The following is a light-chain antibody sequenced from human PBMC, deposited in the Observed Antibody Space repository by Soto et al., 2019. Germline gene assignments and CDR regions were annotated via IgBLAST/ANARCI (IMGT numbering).Light chain of an antibody. V-gene: IGKV1-5*03. Sequence: DIQMTQSPSTLSASVGDRVTITCRANQSISSWLAWYERRPGKAPRLLISKASSLESGVPSRFSGGGFGTEFTLTISRLQPDDFATYYCQQYYSRVTFGQGTTVEIK. J-gene: IGKJ1*01. CDR3: QQYYSRVT. CDR2: KAS. CDR1: QSISSW.